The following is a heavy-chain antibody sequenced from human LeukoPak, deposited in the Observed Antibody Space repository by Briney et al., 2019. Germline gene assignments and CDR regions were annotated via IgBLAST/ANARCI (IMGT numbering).Heavy chain of an antibody. CDR3: ARVVRYFDWPSIDY. J-gene: IGHJ4*02. CDR1: GFTVSSNY. V-gene: IGHV3-53*01. CDR2: IYSGGST. D-gene: IGHD3-9*01. Sequence: GGSLRLSCAASGFTVSSNYMSWVRQAPGKGLEWVSVIYSGGSTYYADSVKGRFTISRDSSKNTLYLQMNSLRAEDTAVYYCARVVRYFDWPSIDYWGQGTLVTVSS.